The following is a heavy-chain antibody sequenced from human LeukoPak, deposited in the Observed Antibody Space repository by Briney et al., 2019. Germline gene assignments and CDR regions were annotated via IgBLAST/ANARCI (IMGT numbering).Heavy chain of an antibody. J-gene: IGHJ6*02. V-gene: IGHV3-23*01. D-gene: IGHD4-17*01. CDR2: ISGSGGST. CDR3: ARDSGGDYGDYYVMDV. Sequence: GGSLRLSCAASGFTFNSYDMHWVRQAPGKGLEWVSVISGSGGSTYYADSVKGRFTISRDNSKNTLYLQMNSLRPEDTAVYYCARDSGGDYGDYYVMDVWGQGTTVTVSS. CDR1: GFTFNSYD.